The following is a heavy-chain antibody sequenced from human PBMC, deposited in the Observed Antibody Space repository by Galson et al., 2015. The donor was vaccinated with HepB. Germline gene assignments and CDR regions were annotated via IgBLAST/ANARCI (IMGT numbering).Heavy chain of an antibody. CDR1: GFSFDDYG. CDR2: IDWNSDNI. D-gene: IGHD3-10*01. Sequence: SLRLSCAASGFSFDDYGLSWVRQTPGKGLEWVSGIDWNSDNIDYADSVKGRFTISRDNAKNSLYLQMNSLRAEDTALYYCARKGRGLLNLHYFDFWGQGTLVTVSS. CDR3: ARKGRGLLNLHYFDF. V-gene: IGHV3-20*04. J-gene: IGHJ4*02.